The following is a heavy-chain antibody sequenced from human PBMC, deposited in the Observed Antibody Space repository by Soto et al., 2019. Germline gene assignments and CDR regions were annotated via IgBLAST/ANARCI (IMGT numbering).Heavy chain of an antibody. CDR1: DGYMSSYY. CDR3: ARDQTPWYCSSTSCPVGFDY. CDR2: IYYSGST. V-gene: IGHV4-59*01. D-gene: IGHD2-2*01. Sequence: SETLSLTCTVYDGYMSSYYWRWIRKPPGRGVEWIGYIYYSGSTNYNPSLKSRVTISVDTSKNQFSLKLSSVTAEDTAVYYCARDQTPWYCSSTSCPVGFDYWGQGTLVTVSS. J-gene: IGHJ4*02.